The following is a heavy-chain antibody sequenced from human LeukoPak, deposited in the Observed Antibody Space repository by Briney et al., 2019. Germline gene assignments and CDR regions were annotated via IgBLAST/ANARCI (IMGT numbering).Heavy chain of an antibody. CDR1: GGSIISNY. CDR3: ASGFHYGSGSYYTKRAFDY. J-gene: IGHJ4*02. V-gene: IGHV4-59*12. CDR2: IYHSGST. D-gene: IGHD3-10*01. Sequence: SETLSLTCTVSGGSIISNYWSWIRQPPGKGLEWIGEIYHSGSTNYNPSLKSRVTISVDKSKNQFSLKLSSVTAADTAVYYCASGFHYGSGSYYTKRAFDYWGQGTLVTVSS.